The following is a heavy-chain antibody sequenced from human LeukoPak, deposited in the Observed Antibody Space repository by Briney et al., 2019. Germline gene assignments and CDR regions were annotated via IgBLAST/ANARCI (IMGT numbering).Heavy chain of an antibody. D-gene: IGHD6-13*01. V-gene: IGHV3-72*01. J-gene: IGHJ4*02. CDR2: TKNKADSHIT. Sequence: GGSLRLSCAASGFTFSSYGMHWVRQAPGKGLEWIARTKNKADSHITQYAASVKGRFISSRDDSKNSLYLQMNSLKIEDTAVYYCARDTAAALDYWGQGILVTVSS. CDR3: ARDTAAALDY. CDR1: GFTFSSYG.